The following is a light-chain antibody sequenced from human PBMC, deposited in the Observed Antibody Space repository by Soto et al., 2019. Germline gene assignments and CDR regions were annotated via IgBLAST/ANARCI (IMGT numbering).Light chain of an antibody. CDR1: QTISSSS. CDR3: QQYRSSST. Sequence: IVLTQSPGTLSLSPGERATLSCRASQTISSSSLAWYQQKGGQAPRLLIYGASSRATGIPDRFSGSGSGTDFTLTISRLEPDDFAVYYCQQYRSSSTFGQGTRLEIK. V-gene: IGKV3-20*01. J-gene: IGKJ5*01. CDR2: GAS.